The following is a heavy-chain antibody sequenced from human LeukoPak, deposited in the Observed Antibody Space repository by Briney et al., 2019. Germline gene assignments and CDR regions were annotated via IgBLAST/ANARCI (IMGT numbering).Heavy chain of an antibody. V-gene: IGHV4-59*01. J-gene: IGHJ4*02. D-gene: IGHD5-18*01. Sequence: SETPSLTCTVSGGSISYYYLSWIRQPPGKGLEWIGYIYYSGSTSYNPSLKSRLIISVDTSKNQFSLKLNSVTAADTAVYYCARGGSSYGYYFDYWGQGTLVTVSS. CDR2: IYYSGST. CDR1: GGSISYYY. CDR3: ARGGSSYGYYFDY.